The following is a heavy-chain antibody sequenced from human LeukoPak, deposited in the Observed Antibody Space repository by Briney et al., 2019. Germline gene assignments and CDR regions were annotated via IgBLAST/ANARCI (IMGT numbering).Heavy chain of an antibody. D-gene: IGHD1-1*01. J-gene: IGHJ4*02. V-gene: IGHV4-4*07. CDR2: IYISGST. Sequence: SETLSLTCTVSGGSISSYYWSWIRQPAGKGLEWIGRIYISGSTNYNPSLKSRVTMSVDTSKNQFSLKLSSVTAADTAVYYCARDRGAWNDDGFDYWGQGTLVTVSS. CDR3: ARDRGAWNDDGFDY. CDR1: GGSISSYY.